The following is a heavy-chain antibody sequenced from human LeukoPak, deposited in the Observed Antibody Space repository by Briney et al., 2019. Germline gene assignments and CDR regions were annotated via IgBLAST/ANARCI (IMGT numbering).Heavy chain of an antibody. Sequence: PGGSLRLSCAASGFTFDDYTMHWVRQAPGKGLEWVSLISWDGGSTYYADSVKGRFTISRDNSKNTLYVQMNSLTAEDTAVYYCAKGTLKHDYWGQGTLVTVSS. CDR1: GFTFDDYT. J-gene: IGHJ4*02. V-gene: IGHV3-43*01. CDR3: AKGTLKHDY. CDR2: ISWDGGST.